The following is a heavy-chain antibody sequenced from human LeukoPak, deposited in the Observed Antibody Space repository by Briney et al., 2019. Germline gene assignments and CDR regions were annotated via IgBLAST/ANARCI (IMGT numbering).Heavy chain of an antibody. CDR2: ISSSSSYI. Sequence: GRSLRLSCAASGFTFSSYSMNWVRQAPGKLLEWVSSISSSSSYIYYADSVKGRFTISRDNAKNSLYLQMNSLRAEDTAVYYCAESSGLSDYWGQGTLVTVSS. CDR3: AESSGLSDY. V-gene: IGHV3-21*01. D-gene: IGHD3-10*01. J-gene: IGHJ4*02. CDR1: GFTFSSYS.